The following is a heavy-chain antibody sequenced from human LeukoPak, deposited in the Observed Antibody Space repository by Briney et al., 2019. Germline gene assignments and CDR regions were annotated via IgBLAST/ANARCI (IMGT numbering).Heavy chain of an antibody. J-gene: IGHJ5*01. D-gene: IGHD2-2*01. Sequence: SETLSLTCAVSGGSISSGGYSWSWIRQPPGKGLEWIGYIYHSGSTYYNPSLKSRVTISVDRSKTQFSLKLSSVTAADTAVYYCARGEGYCSSTSCYLGSWGQGTLVTVSS. CDR2: IYHSGST. CDR3: ARGEGYCSSTSCYLGS. V-gene: IGHV4-30-2*01. CDR1: GGSISSGGYS.